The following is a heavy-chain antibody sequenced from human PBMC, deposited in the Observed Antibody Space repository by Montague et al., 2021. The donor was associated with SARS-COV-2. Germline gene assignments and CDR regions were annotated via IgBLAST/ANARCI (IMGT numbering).Heavy chain of an antibody. CDR3: ARDRPRSYYYGAGTYTWGGYGMDV. CDR1: GGSFSGYY. CDR2: INQSGRT. V-gene: IGHV4-34*10. J-gene: IGHJ6*02. D-gene: IGHD3-10*01. Sequence: SETLSLTCAVYGGSFSGYYWSWIRQPPEKGLEWIGEINQSGRTNYNPSLKSRVTMSVDTSKNQFSLKLSSVTAADTALYYCARDRPRSYYYGAGTYTWGGYGMDVWGQGTTVTVSS.